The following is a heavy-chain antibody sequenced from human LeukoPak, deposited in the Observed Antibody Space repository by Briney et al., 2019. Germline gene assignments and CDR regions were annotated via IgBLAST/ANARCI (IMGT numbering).Heavy chain of an antibody. CDR2: IYSGTTI. V-gene: IGHV3-53*01. J-gene: IGHJ4*02. CDR1: EFIVSSNS. CDR3: ARVYGSSISCHFDY. Sequence: GGSLRLSCAASEFIVSSNSMSWVRQAPGKGLEWVSVIYSGTTIYYADSVKGRFTISRDNSRNTLNLQMDSLRAEDTAVYYCARVYGSSISCHFDYWGQGTLVTVSS. D-gene: IGHD2-2*01.